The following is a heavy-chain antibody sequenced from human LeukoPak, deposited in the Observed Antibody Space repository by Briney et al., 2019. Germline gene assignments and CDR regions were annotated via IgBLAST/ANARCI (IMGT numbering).Heavy chain of an antibody. Sequence: GGSLRLSCAASGFTFSSHWMHWVRQAPGKGLVWVSRINGDGSSTSYADSVKGRFTISRDNAKNTLYLQMNSLRAEDTAVYYCAKRALLGFGELYYFDYWGQGTLVTVSS. J-gene: IGHJ4*02. CDR3: AKRALLGFGELYYFDY. CDR1: GFTFSSHW. D-gene: IGHD3-10*01. CDR2: INGDGSST. V-gene: IGHV3-74*01.